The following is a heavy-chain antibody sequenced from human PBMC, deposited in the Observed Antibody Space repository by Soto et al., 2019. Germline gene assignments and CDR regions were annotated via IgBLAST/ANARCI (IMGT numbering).Heavy chain of an antibody. CDR2: ISSRSDI. V-gene: IGHV3-21*01. D-gene: IGHD2-2*02. CDR3: AREYTAWPLAYGLDV. J-gene: IGHJ6*02. CDR1: GFTFSTYS. Sequence: PGGSLRLSCVGSGFTFSTYSVNWVRQAPGKGLEWVSSISSRSDIYYADSVKGRFTISRDNAKNSVSLQMNSLRAEDTAVYYCAREYTAWPLAYGLDVWGQGTTVTVSS.